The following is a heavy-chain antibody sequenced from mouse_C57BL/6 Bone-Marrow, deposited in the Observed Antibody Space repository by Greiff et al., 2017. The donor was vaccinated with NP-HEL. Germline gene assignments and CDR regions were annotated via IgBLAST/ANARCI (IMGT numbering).Heavy chain of an antibody. CDR3: ARGEFYYYYFDY. D-gene: IGHD1-1*01. J-gene: IGHJ2*01. V-gene: IGHV1-63*01. CDR2: IYPGGGYT. Sequence: QVQLKESGAELVRPGTSVKMSCKASGYTFTNYWIGWAKQRPGHGLEWIGDIYPGGGYTNYNEKFKGKATLTADKSSSTAYMQFSSLTSEDSAIYYCARGEFYYYYFDYWGQGTTLTVSS. CDR1: GYTFTNYW.